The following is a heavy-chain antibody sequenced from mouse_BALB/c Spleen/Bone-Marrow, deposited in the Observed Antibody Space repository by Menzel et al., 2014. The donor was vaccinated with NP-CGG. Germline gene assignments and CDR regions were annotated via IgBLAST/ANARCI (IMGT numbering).Heavy chain of an antibody. D-gene: IGHD2-10*01. V-gene: IGHV2-2*02. CDR2: IWSGGST. CDR1: GFSLTSYG. J-gene: IGHJ4*01. Sequence: QVQLKDSGPGLVQPSQSLSITCTVSGFSLTSYGVHWVRQSPGKGLEWLGVIWSGGSTDYNAAFISRLSISKDNSKSQVFSKMNSLQANDTAIYYCASPYYGNYVYAMDYWGQGTSVTVSS. CDR3: ASPYYGNYVYAMDY.